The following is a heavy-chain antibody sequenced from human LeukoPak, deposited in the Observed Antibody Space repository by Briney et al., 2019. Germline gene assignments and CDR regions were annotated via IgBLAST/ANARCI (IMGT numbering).Heavy chain of an antibody. CDR1: DNTSTSYG. CDR2: ISGYKGNT. D-gene: IGHD1-7*01. J-gene: IGHJ4*02. CDR3: ARWPLGTTTFDY. V-gene: IGHV1-18*01. Sequence: ASVKVSCKASDNTSTSYGITWVRQAPGQGLEWMGWISGYKGNTNYAQKLQGRVTMTTDTSTSTGYMELRSLRSDDTAVYYCARWPLGTTTFDYWGQGSLVIVSS.